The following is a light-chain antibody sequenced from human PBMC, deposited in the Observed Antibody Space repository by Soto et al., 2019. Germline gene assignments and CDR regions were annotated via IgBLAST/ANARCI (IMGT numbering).Light chain of an antibody. Sequence: DIQMTQSPSSLSASVGDRVTITCQASQDISKYLNWYQQKPGKAPQLLIYDASNSETGVPSRFSASGSGTDFTFTISSLQPEDIATYYCQQFDNLPFTFGPGTKVEIK. CDR3: QQFDNLPFT. J-gene: IGKJ3*01. CDR1: QDISKY. V-gene: IGKV1-33*01. CDR2: DAS.